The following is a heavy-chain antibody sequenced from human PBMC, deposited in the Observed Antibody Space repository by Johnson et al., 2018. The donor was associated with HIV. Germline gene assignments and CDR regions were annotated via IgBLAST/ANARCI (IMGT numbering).Heavy chain of an antibody. V-gene: IGHV3-20*04. CDR1: GFTFDDYG. CDR3: AREIPYDYVWGSYRPGAFDI. D-gene: IGHD3-16*02. Sequence: VQLVESWGGVVRPGGSLRLSCAASGFTFDDYGMTWVRQAPGKGLEWVSGIDWNGGSSGYADSVKGRFSIPRDNGKNSLYLQMNSLRAEDTALYYCAREIPYDYVWGSYRPGAFDIWGQGTMVTVSS. J-gene: IGHJ3*02. CDR2: IDWNGGSS.